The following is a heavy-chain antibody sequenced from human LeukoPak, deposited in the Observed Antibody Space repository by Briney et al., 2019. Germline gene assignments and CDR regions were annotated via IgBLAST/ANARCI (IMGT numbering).Heavy chain of an antibody. V-gene: IGHV5-51*01. CDR3: ARRRSWDDY. D-gene: IGHD2-15*01. Sequence: GGSLRLPCAASGFTFSSYTMSWVRQAPGKGLEWMGIIYPGDSDTRYSPSFQGQVTISADKSISTAYLQWSSLKASDTAMYYCARRRSWDDYWGQGTLVTVSS. J-gene: IGHJ4*02. CDR2: IYPGDSDT. CDR1: GFTFSSYT.